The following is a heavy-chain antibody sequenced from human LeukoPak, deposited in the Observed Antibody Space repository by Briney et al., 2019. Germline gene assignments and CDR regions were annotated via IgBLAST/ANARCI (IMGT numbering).Heavy chain of an antibody. V-gene: IGHV3-30*02. CDR2: IRYDGINE. CDR3: AKDQEVLLWFGELSY. J-gene: IGHJ4*02. CDR1: GFKFTSYG. D-gene: IGHD3-10*01. Sequence: PGGSLRLSCAASGFKFTSYGMHWVRQAPGKGLEWVAFIRYDGINEYYADSVKGRFTVSRDNSKNTLYLQMNSLRAEDTAVYYCAKDQEVLLWFGELSYWGQGTLVTVSS.